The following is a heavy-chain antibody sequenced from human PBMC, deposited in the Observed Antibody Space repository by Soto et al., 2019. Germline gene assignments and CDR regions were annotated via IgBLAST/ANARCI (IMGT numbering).Heavy chain of an antibody. CDR1: GGSVSSGDYY. Sequence: QVQLQESGPGLVKPSQTLSLTCTVSGGSVSSGDYYWSWIRQPPGKGLEWIGYIYYSGTTYYNPSLKSRVTISVDTSKNQFSLKLSSVTAADTAVYYCARSRNSDYVPQYWGQGTLVTVSS. V-gene: IGHV4-30-4*01. J-gene: IGHJ4*02. CDR3: ARSRNSDYVPQY. CDR2: IYYSGTT. D-gene: IGHD4-4*01.